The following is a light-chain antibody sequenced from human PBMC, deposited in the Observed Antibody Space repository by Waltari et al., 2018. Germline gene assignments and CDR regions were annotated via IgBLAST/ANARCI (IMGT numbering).Light chain of an antibody. CDR2: DVS. Sequence: QSALTQPASVSGSPGQSITIPCTGTSSDIGGYNYVPWYQQHPGKAPKLMIYDVSNRPSGVSYRFSGSKSANTASLTISGLQAEDEADYYCSSYTSTSTRVFGGGTKLTVL. J-gene: IGLJ2*01. CDR1: SSDIGGYNY. CDR3: SSYTSTSTRV. V-gene: IGLV2-14*03.